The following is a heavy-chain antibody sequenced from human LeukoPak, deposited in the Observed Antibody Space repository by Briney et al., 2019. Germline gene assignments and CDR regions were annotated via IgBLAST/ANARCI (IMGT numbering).Heavy chain of an antibody. Sequence: GGSLSLSCAASGVTFSDYYVSWIRQAPGKGLQWVSYISSGGDIMHYADSVKGRFTSSRDNAKNSGYLEMNSLGAEDTAVYYCATNLIGAGEYFQQWGQGTLVTVSS. CDR3: ATNLIGAGEYFQQ. D-gene: IGHD2/OR15-2a*01. CDR2: ISSGGDIM. CDR1: GVTFSDYY. J-gene: IGHJ1*01. V-gene: IGHV3-11*01.